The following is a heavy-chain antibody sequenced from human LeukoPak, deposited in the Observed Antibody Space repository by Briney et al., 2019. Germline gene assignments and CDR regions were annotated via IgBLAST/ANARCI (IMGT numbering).Heavy chain of an antibody. CDR1: GGSIRNDY. CDR3: AGRVVWYGIYYFGS. CDR2: IFYSGST. V-gene: IGHV4-59*01. J-gene: IGHJ4*02. Sequence: PAETLSLTCTVSGGSIRNDYLSWIRQPPGKGLEWIGYIFYSGSTNYNPSLKSRVTMSVDTSKNQFSLRLSAVTAADTAVYYCAGRVVWYGIYYFGSGGEGTLVTVSS. D-gene: IGHD3-3*01.